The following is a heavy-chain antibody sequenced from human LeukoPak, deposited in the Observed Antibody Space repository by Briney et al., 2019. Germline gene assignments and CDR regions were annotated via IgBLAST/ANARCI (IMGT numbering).Heavy chain of an antibody. V-gene: IGHV1-2*02. CDR2: INPNSGGT. CDR1: GCTFTGYY. CDR3: ARDTSITYYYYGMDV. J-gene: IGHJ6*02. D-gene: IGHD1-14*01. Sequence: ASVKVSCKASGCTFTGYYMHWVRQAPGQGLEWMGWINPNSGGTNYAQKFQGRVTMTRDTSISTAYMELSRLRSDDTAVYYCARDTSITYYYYGMDVWGQGTTVTVSS.